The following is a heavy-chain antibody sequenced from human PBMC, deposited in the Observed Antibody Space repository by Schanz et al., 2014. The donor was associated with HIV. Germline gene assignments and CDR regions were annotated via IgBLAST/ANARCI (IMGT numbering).Heavy chain of an antibody. Sequence: QVQLVESGGGVVQPGKSLRLSCVASGFTFSSYGMHWVRQAPGKGLEWVAVIWYDGSNKYYADSVKGRFIISKDNSKSTLYLQMASLRAEETAVYFCANTEYPYSSSSDYYYGMDVWGQGTTVTVSS. CDR1: GFTFSSYG. CDR3: ANTEYPYSSSSDYYYGMDV. D-gene: IGHD6-6*01. CDR2: IWYDGSNK. V-gene: IGHV3-33*06. J-gene: IGHJ6*02.